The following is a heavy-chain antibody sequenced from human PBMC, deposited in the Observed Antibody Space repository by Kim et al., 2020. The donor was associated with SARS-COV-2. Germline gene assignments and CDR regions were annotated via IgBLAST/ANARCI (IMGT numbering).Heavy chain of an antibody. CDR2: LIPPFGRR. V-gene: IGHV1-69*13. CDR1: GDTLGAFA. CDR3: ARARASSTWQSVNFGTDV. D-gene: IGHD6-13*01. J-gene: IGHJ6*02. Sequence: SVKVSCKVSGDTLGAFAINWVRRAPGEGLEWLGGLIPPFGRRDYGPKFKNRISINVDEATSTIFLEVNSLQFDDTATYFCARARASSTWQSVNFGTDVWGPGTTITVSS.